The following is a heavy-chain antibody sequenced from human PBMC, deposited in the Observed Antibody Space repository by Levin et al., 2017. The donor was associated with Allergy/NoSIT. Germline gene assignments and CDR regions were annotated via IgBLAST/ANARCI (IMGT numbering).Heavy chain of an antibody. CDR2: ISYDGSNK. CDR1: GFTFSSYA. J-gene: IGHJ4*02. D-gene: IGHD5-18*01. CDR3: ARVRPNTAMENYFDY. Sequence: GGSLRLSCAASGFTFSSYAMHWVRQAPGKGLEWVAVISYDGSNKYYADSVKGRFTISRDNSKNTLYLQMNSLRAEDTAVYYCARVRPNTAMENYFDYWGQGTLVTVSS. V-gene: IGHV3-30*04.